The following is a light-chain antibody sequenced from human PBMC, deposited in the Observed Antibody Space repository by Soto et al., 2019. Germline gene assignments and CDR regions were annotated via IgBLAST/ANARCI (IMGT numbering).Light chain of an antibody. CDR3: SSYAGSNNFVV. Sequence: QSALTQPPPASGSPGQSVIISCTGTSSDVGGYNYVSWYQQHPGKAPKLMIYEVSKRPSGVPDRFSGSKSGNTASLTVSGLQTEDEADYYCSSYAGSNNFVVFGGGTKLTVL. CDR1: SSDVGGYNY. V-gene: IGLV2-8*01. J-gene: IGLJ2*01. CDR2: EVS.